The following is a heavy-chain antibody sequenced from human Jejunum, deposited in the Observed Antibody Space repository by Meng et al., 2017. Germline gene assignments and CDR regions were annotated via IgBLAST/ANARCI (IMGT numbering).Heavy chain of an antibody. J-gene: IGHJ4*02. Sequence: QGQLQESGPALVRPSATLSLTCTVSGVSVTSGHYYWSWVRQPPGQGLEWIGHVFYTGSTNYSPSFKSRVTISVHTSMNQFSLKLNSVTAADTAVYYCARGGWDFEYWGQGILVTVSS. D-gene: IGHD3-16*01. CDR1: GVSVTSGHYY. V-gene: IGHV4-61*01. CDR3: ARGGWDFEY. CDR2: VFYTGST.